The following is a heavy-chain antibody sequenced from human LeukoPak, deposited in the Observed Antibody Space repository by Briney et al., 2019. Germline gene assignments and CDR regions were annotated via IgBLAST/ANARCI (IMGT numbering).Heavy chain of an antibody. CDR2: IYYSGST. CDR1: GGSISSYY. CDR3: ARAAFTYYDILTGYYAPRHYYYMDV. V-gene: IGHV4-59*12. J-gene: IGHJ6*03. D-gene: IGHD3-9*01. Sequence: SETLSLTCTVSGGSISSYYWSWIRQPPGKGLEWIGYIYYSGSTNYNPSLKSRVTISVDTSKNQFSLKLSSVTAADTAVYYCARAAFTYYDILTGYYAPRHYYYMDVWGKGTTVTVSS.